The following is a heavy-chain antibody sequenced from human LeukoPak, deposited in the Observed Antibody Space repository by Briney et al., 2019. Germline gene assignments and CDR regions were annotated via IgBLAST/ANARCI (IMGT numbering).Heavy chain of an antibody. Sequence: SETLSLTCTVSGGSISSSSYYWGWIRQPPGKGLEWIGRIYYSGSTYYNPSLKSRVPVSVDTSKNQFSLKLSSVTAADTAVYYCARLGMTTVAADYWGQGTLVTVSS. CDR2: IYYSGST. J-gene: IGHJ4*02. D-gene: IGHD4-23*01. V-gene: IGHV4-39*01. CDR1: GGSISSSSYY. CDR3: ARLGMTTVAADY.